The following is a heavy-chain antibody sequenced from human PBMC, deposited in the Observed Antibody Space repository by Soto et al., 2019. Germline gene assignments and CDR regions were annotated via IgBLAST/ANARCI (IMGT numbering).Heavy chain of an antibody. J-gene: IGHJ4*02. D-gene: IGHD1-1*01. CDR3: TRDPDTTSKIDH. Sequence: PGGSLRLSCTASGFTFSDHCMSWIRQAPGKGLEWVSYISPSGSPLYYADSVRGRLTISRDNAKNSLYLQMSSLRAEDTALYYCTRDPDTTSKIDHWGQGTQVTVSS. CDR2: ISPSGSPL. V-gene: IGHV3-11*01. CDR1: GFTFSDHC.